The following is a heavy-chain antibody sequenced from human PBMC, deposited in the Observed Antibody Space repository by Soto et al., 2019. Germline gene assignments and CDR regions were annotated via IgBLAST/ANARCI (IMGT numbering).Heavy chain of an antibody. D-gene: IGHD3-3*01. J-gene: IGHJ6*02. CDR1: GGTFSSYA. V-gene: IGHV1-69*01. CDR2: IIPIFGTA. Sequence: QVQLVQSGAEVKKPGSSVKVSCKASGGTFSSYAISWVRQAPGQGLEWMGGIIPIFGTANYAQKFQGRVTITADESTSTAYMELSSLRSEDTAVYYCARGRGDFWSGLDYYYYYGMDVWGQGTTVTVSS. CDR3: ARGRGDFWSGLDYYYYYGMDV.